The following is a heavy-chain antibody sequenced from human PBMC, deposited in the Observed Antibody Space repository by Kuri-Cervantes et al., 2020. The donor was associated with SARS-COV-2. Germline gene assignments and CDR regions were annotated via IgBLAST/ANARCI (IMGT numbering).Heavy chain of an antibody. CDR2: IYYSGST. J-gene: IGHJ3*02. CDR1: GGSFSDYY. D-gene: IGHD2-2*01. Sequence: SETLSLTCAVYGGSFSDYYWTWIRRPPGKGLEWIGSIYYSGSTYYNPSLKSRVTISVDTSKNRFSLKLSSVTAADTAVYYCASEGYCSSTSCYLTPVGDAFDIWGQGTMVTVSS. CDR3: ASEGYCSSTSCYLTPVGDAFDI. V-gene: IGHV4-34*01.